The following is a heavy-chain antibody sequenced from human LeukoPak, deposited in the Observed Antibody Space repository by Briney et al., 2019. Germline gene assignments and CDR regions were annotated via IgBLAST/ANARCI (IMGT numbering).Heavy chain of an antibody. Sequence: SVKVSCKASGGTFSSYAISWVRQAPGQGLEWMGGIIPIFGTANYAQKFQGRVTITTDESTSTAYMELSSLRSEDTAVYYCARGAHSNVYYYYYYYMDVWGKGTTVTVSS. CDR1: GGTFSSYA. CDR2: IIPIFGTA. CDR3: ARGAHSNVYYYYYYYMDV. V-gene: IGHV1-69*05. J-gene: IGHJ6*03. D-gene: IGHD4-11*01.